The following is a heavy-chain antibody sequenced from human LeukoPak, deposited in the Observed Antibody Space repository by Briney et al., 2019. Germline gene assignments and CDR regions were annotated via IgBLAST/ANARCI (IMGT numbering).Heavy chain of an antibody. Sequence: ASVKVSCKASGHTFTGYYMHWVRQAPGQGLEWMGWINPDSGGTNYAQKFQGRVTMTRDTSISTAYMELSSLISDDTAVYYCARVGSSWSTLDYWGQGTLVTVSS. V-gene: IGHV1-2*02. CDR3: ARVGSSWSTLDY. CDR1: GHTFTGYY. D-gene: IGHD6-13*01. J-gene: IGHJ4*02. CDR2: INPDSGGT.